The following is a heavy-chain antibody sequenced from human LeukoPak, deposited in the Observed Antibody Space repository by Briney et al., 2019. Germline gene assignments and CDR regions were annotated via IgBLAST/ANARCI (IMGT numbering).Heavy chain of an antibody. CDR1: GFTFSSYG. CDR2: ISYDGSNK. V-gene: IGHV3-30*18. Sequence: PGRSLRLSCAASGFTFSSYGMHWVRQAPGKGLEWVAVISYDGSNKYYADSVKGRFTISRDNSKNTLYLQMNSLRAEDTAVYYCAKDFSNSFYYYYGMDVWGQGTTVTVSS. CDR3: AKDFSNSFYYYYGMDV. D-gene: IGHD4-4*01. J-gene: IGHJ6*02.